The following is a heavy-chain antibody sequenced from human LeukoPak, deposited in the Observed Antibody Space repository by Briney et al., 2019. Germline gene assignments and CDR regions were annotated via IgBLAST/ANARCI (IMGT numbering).Heavy chain of an antibody. J-gene: IGHJ3*02. CDR3: ASRVMAVNGFDI. Sequence: GGSLRLSCAASGFTFSSYNINWVRQAPGKGLELVSSISSSSSYIYYADSVKGRFTISRDNAENTLYLQMNSLRAEDTAVYYCASRVMAVNGFDIWGQGTMVTVSS. CDR1: GFTFSSYN. V-gene: IGHV3-21*01. D-gene: IGHD3-16*01. CDR2: ISSSSSYI.